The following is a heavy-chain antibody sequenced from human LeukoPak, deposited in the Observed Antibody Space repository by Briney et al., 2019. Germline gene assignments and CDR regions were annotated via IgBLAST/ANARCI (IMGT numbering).Heavy chain of an antibody. D-gene: IGHD3-10*01. V-gene: IGHV1-8*01. CDR3: ARSGFGSGISFDL. J-gene: IGHJ5*02. Sequence: ASVKVSCKASGYTFTSYDINWVRQATGQGLEWMGWMNPNSGDTGYPQKFQGRVTMTRDTSITTAYMELSSLRSEDTAVYYCARSGFGSGISFDLWGQGTLVTVPS. CDR2: MNPNSGDT. CDR1: GYTFTSYD.